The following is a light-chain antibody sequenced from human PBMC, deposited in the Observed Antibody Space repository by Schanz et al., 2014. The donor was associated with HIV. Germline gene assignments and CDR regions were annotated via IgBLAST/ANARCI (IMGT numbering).Light chain of an antibody. Sequence: QSALTQPPSASGSPGQSVTLSCTGTSSDVGDYNYVSWYQQHPGKAPKIMIYEVSKRPSGVPDRFSGSKSGNTASLTVSGXXXXDEADYYCSSYAGTNNFWVFGGGTKLTVL. J-gene: IGLJ3*02. CDR2: EVS. CDR1: SSDVGDYNY. V-gene: IGLV2-8*01. CDR3: SSYAGTNNFWV.